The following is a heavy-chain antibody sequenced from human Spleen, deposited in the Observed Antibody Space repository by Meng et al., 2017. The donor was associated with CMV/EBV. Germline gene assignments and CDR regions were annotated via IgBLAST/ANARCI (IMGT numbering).Heavy chain of an antibody. V-gene: IGHV3-43*01. D-gene: IGHD5-18*01. Sequence: GESLKISCAASGFTFDDYTMHWVRQAPGKGLEWVSLISWDGGSTYYADSVKGRFTISRDNSKNSLYLQMNSLRTEDTALYYCAKGSLWIQPSLYYYGMDVWGQGTTVTVSS. CDR1: GFTFDDYT. J-gene: IGHJ6*02. CDR3: AKGSLWIQPSLYYYGMDV. CDR2: ISWDGGST.